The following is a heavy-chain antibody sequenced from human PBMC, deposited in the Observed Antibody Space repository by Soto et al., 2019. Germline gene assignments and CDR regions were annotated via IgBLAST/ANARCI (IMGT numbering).Heavy chain of an antibody. D-gene: IGHD6-19*01. CDR1: GFTFSLYS. CDR2: ITSSSSYI. V-gene: IGHV3-21*01. CDR3: VRARSTDSSPDY. Sequence: GGSLRLSCAASGFTFSLYSMIWVRQAPGKGLEWVASITSSSSYIYYEDSLKGRFTISRDNAKNSLFLQLDSLRAEDTAVYFCVRARSTDSSPDYWGQGTLVTVSS. J-gene: IGHJ4*02.